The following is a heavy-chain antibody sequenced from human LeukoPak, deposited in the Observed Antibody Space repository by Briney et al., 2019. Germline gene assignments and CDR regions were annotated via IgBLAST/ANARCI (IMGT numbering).Heavy chain of an antibody. CDR3: ARHPAIGGWYRA. CDR2: IYYSGST. J-gene: IGHJ5*02. V-gene: IGHV4-34*01. Sequence: PSETLSLTCAVYGGSFSGYYWSWIRQPPGKGLEWIGSIYYSGSTYYNPSLKSRVTISVDTSKNQFSLKLSSVTAADTAVYYCARHPAIGGWYRAWGQGTLVTVSS. D-gene: IGHD6-19*01. CDR1: GGSFSGYY.